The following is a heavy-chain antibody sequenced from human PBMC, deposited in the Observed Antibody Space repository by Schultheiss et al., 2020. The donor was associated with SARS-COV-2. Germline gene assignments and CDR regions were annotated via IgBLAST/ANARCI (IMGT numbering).Heavy chain of an antibody. V-gene: IGHV4-39*07. J-gene: IGHJ6*02. CDR3: ARAQDDFWSGYYGMDV. Sequence: SETLSLTCTVSGGSISSSSYYWGWIRQPPGKGLEWIGSIYHSGSTNYNPSLKSRVTISVDKSKNQFSLKLSSVTAADTAVYYCARAQDDFWSGYYGMDVWGQGTTVTVSS. D-gene: IGHD3-3*01. CDR2: IYHSGST. CDR1: GGSISSSSYY.